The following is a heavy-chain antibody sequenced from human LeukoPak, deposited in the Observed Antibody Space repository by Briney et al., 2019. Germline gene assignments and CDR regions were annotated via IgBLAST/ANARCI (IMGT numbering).Heavy chain of an antibody. Sequence: SETLSLTCAVYGGSFSGYYWSWIRQPPGKGLEWIGYIYYSGSTNYNPSLKSRVTISVDTSKNQFSLKLSSVTAADTAVYYCARVLAAARYYYYGMDVWGQGTTVTVSS. J-gene: IGHJ6*02. CDR2: IYYSGST. V-gene: IGHV4-59*01. D-gene: IGHD6-13*01. CDR3: ARVLAAARYYYYGMDV. CDR1: GGSFSGYY.